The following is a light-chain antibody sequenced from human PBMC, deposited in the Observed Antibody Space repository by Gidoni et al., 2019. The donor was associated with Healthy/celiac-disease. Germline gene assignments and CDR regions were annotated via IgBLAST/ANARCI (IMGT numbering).Light chain of an antibody. CDR2: KAS. CDR3: QQYNSYSRT. J-gene: IGKJ1*01. Sequence: DIQMTHSPSTLSASVGDRVTITRRPSQSISSWLAWYQQKPGKAPKLLIYKASSLESGVPSRFSGSGSGTEFTLTISSLQPDDFATYYCQQYNSYSRTFGQXTKVEIK. CDR1: QSISSW. V-gene: IGKV1-5*03.